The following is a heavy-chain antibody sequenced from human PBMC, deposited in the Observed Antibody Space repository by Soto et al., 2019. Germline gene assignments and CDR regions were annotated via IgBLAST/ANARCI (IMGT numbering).Heavy chain of an antibody. CDR1: GFTFSSYA. V-gene: IGHV3-23*01. CDR3: AKWGGITIFGVGKSPYGMDV. Sequence: HPGGSLRLSCAASGFTFSSYAMSWVRQAPGKGLEWVSAISGSGGSTYYADSVKGRFTISRDNSKNTLYLQMNSLRAEDTAVYYCAKWGGITIFGVGKSPYGMDVWGQGTTVTVSS. D-gene: IGHD3-3*01. CDR2: ISGSGGST. J-gene: IGHJ6*02.